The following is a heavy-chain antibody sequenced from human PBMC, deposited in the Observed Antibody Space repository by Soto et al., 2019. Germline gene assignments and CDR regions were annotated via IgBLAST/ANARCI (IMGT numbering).Heavy chain of an antibody. V-gene: IGHV3-23*01. J-gene: IGHJ4*02. CDR1: GFTFSNYA. CDR2: MTGNGGRI. CDR3: VKDPVSGGTGGAWFDY. D-gene: IGHD2-8*02. Sequence: EVELLESGGGLVQSGGSLRLSCAVSGFTFSNYAMTWVRQAPGKGLEWVSLMTGNGGRILYADSVKGRFTISRDNSKNTLFLQMNSLRLEDTAVYYCVKDPVSGGTGGAWFDYWSQGTLVTVSS.